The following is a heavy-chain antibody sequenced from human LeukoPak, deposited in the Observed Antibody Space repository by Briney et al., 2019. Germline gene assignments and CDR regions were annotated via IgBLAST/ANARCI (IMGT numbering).Heavy chain of an antibody. D-gene: IGHD2/OR15-2a*01. CDR2: IGPHSTFT. CDR3: VREGEGPLSKDLDY. CDR1: GFTFTDHY. V-gene: IGHV1-2*02. J-gene: IGHJ4*02. Sequence: VASVKVSCKSSGFTFTDHYIHWVRQAPGQGLEWMGYIGPHSTFTSSPQESQGRVTMTRDTSMTTAYMELTRLTSDDTAVYYCVREGEGPLSKDLDYWGQGTLVTVSS.